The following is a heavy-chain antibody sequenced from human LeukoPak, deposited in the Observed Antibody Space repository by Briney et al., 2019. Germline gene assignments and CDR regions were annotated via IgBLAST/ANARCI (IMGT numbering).Heavy chain of an antibody. CDR3: ARGGNWNDVVPDY. CDR1: GYTFTSYG. J-gene: IGHJ4*02. Sequence: GASVKVSCKASGYTFTSYGISWVRQAPGQGLEWMGWMNPNSGNTGYAQKFQGRVTMTRNTSISTAYMELSSLRSEDTAVYYCARGGNWNDVVPDYWGQGTLVTVSS. CDR2: MNPNSGNT. V-gene: IGHV1-8*02. D-gene: IGHD1-1*01.